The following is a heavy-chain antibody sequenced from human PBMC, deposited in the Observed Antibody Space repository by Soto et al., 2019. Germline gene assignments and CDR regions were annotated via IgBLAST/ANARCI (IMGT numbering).Heavy chain of an antibody. CDR2: IDPSDSYT. V-gene: IGHV5-10-1*01. J-gene: IGHJ4*02. CDR1: GYNFTSYW. Sequence: PGESLKISCKGSGYNFTSYWIDWVRQMPEKGLEWMGRIDPSDSYTNYSPSFQGHVTISADKTISTAYLQWSSLKASDTAMYYCARGREAVAPLDYWGQGTLVTVSS. D-gene: IGHD6-19*01. CDR3: ARGREAVAPLDY.